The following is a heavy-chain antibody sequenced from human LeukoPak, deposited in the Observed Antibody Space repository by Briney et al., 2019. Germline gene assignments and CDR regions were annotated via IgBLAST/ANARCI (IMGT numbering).Heavy chain of an antibody. D-gene: IGHD3-10*01. V-gene: IGHV1-2*02. CDR1: GYTFTGYY. CDR2: INPNSGGT. CDR3: ARGRHGSGSYYTRQLFYYYMDV. J-gene: IGHJ6*03. Sequence: ASVKVSCKASGYTFTGYYMHWVRQAPGQGLEWMGWINPNSGGTNYAQKFQGRVTMTRDTSISTAYMGLSSLRSEDTAVYYCARGRHGSGSYYTRQLFYYYMDVWGKGTTVTISS.